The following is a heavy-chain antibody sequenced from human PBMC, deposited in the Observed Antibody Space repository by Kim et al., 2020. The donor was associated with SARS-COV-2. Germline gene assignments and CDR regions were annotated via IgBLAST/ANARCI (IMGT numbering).Heavy chain of an antibody. CDR1: GFTFSSYD. D-gene: IGHD1-26*01. Sequence: GGSLRLSCAASGFTFSSYDMSWVRQAPGKGLEWVSTFTYTGADTYYTDSVKGRFTISRDISKNTLHLQMNSLRADDTAVYYCAKRGSRVGFDSWGQGTLVAVSS. CDR3: AKRGSRVGFDS. J-gene: IGHJ4*02. CDR2: FTYTGADT. V-gene: IGHV3-23*01.